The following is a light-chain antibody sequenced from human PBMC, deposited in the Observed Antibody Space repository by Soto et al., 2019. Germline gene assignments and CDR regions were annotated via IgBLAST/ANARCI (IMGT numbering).Light chain of an antibody. V-gene: IGKV3-20*01. Sequence: EIVMTQSPATLSVSPGERATLSCRANQSVSSNLAWYQQKPGQAPRLLICGASRRATGIPDRVNGRGSGTDFTLTISRLEPEDFAVDYCQQYGSSLTFGGGTKVDIK. CDR1: QSVSSN. CDR3: QQYGSSLT. CDR2: GAS. J-gene: IGKJ4*01.